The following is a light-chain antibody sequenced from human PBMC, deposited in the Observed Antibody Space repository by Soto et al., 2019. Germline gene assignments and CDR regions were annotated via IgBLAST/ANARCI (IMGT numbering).Light chain of an antibody. CDR1: GSQIGAGYA. CDR3: QAYDNSLSGSYV. CDR2: ANN. Sequence: SVLAPPPPVAGAPGQGVTLPRPGSGSQIGAGYAVQWYQQVPGTAPKLLIYANNSRPSGVPDRFSGSKSATSASLAITGLQAEDEAHYYCQAYDNSLSGSYVFGTGTKVTVL. V-gene: IGLV1-40*01. J-gene: IGLJ1*01.